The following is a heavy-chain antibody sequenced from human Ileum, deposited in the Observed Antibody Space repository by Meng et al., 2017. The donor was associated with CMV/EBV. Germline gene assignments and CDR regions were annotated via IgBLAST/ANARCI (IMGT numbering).Heavy chain of an antibody. CDR1: GGSFSGYY. Sequence: GSLRLSCAVYGGSFSGYYWSWIRQPPGKGLEWIGEINHSGSTNYNPSLKSRVTISVDTSKNQFSLKLSSVTAADTAVYYCARDAYSSSYRYTPRDYWGQGTLVTVSS. J-gene: IGHJ4*02. V-gene: IGHV4-34*01. CDR2: INHSGST. D-gene: IGHD3-16*02. CDR3: ARDAYSSSYRYTPRDY.